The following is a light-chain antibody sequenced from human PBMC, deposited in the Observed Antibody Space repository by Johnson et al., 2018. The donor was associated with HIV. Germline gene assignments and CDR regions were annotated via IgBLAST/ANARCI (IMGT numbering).Light chain of an antibody. V-gene: IGLV1-51*01. CDR3: GAWDSSLSAYV. CDR2: NNS. CDR1: SSNIVNNY. J-gene: IGLJ1*01. Sequence: QSVLTQPPSVSAAPGQKVTISCSGSSSNIVNNYVSWYQQLPGTAPKLLISNNSKRPSGTPDLFSGSKSGTSATLAITGLQTGDEADYYCGAWDSSLSAYVFGTGTQVTV.